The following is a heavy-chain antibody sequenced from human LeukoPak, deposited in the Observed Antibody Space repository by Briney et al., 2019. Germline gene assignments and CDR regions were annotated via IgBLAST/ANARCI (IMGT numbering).Heavy chain of an antibody. Sequence: PGGSLRLSCAASGFTFSSFAMHWVRQAPGKGLEWVAVISLNGGDTNYAGSVKGRFTISRDNSKNTLYLQMNSLRAEDTAVYYCARSDSSGYYPSDYWGQGTLVTVSS. CDR2: ISLNGGDT. D-gene: IGHD3-22*01. J-gene: IGHJ4*02. CDR1: GFTFSSFA. V-gene: IGHV3-30*04. CDR3: ARSDSSGYYPSDY.